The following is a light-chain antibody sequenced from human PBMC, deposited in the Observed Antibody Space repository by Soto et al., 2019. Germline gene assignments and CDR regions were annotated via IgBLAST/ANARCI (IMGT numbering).Light chain of an antibody. Sequence: SYELTQSPSVSVAPGQTARITCGGNNIGTKSVHWFQQRPGRAPVLVVFDDSDRPSGIPERFSGSKSGSTATLTITRVEAGDEADYYCQVWYSSLLPHVFGTGTKLTVL. CDR3: QVWYSSLLPHV. V-gene: IGLV3-21*02. CDR2: DDS. CDR1: NIGTKS. J-gene: IGLJ1*01.